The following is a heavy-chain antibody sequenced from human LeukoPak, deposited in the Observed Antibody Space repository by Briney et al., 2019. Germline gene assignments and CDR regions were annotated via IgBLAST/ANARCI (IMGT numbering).Heavy chain of an antibody. CDR2: ISSSGGST. Sequence: GGSLRLSCSASGFTFSSYAMHWVRQAPGKGLEYVSTISSSGGSTYYIDSVKGRFTISRDSSKNTLYPQMSSLRAEDTAVYYCAFLGGGWLDAFDIWGQGTMVTVSS. J-gene: IGHJ3*02. V-gene: IGHV3-64D*06. CDR1: GFTFSSYA. D-gene: IGHD5-24*01. CDR3: AFLGGGWLDAFDI.